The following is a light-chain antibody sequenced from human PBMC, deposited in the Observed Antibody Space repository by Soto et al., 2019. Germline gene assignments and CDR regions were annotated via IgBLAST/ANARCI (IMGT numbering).Light chain of an antibody. V-gene: IGKV1-5*01. CDR1: QSINKW. Sequence: DIQMTQSPSTLSASVGDRVTITCRASQSINKWLAWYQQKPGKAPNLLLFDASTLQSGVPSRFSGSGFWTEFTLIISSLQPDDVETYYCQQYNTDSTFGGGTKVESK. CDR3: QQYNTDST. J-gene: IGKJ4*01. CDR2: DAS.